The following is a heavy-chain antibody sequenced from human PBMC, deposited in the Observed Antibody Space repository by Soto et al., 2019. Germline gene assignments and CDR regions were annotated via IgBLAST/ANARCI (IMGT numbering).Heavy chain of an antibody. J-gene: IGHJ6*03. V-gene: IGHV1-18*01. CDR2: ISAYNGNT. D-gene: IGHD2-21*01. CDR1: GYTFTSYG. CDR3: ARFCCDDYYYYHIYV. Sequence: GASVKVSCKASGYTFTSYGISWVRQAPVQGLEWMGWISAYNGNTNYAQKLQGRVTITTDTSTSTAYMELRSLRSDDTAVYYCARFCCDDYYYYHIYVWGRRTTVTVSS.